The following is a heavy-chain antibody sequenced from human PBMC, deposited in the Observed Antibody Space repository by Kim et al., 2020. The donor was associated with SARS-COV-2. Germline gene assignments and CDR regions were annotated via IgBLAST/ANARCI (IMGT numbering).Heavy chain of an antibody. Sequence: GGSLRLSCAASGFTFDDYAMHWVRQAPGRGLEWVSGIRWNSGSIGYADSVKGRFTISRDNAKNSLYLQMNSLRAEDTALYYCAKDISTVIWDYYGMDVWGQGTTVTVSS. J-gene: IGHJ6*02. CDR1: GFTFDDYA. D-gene: IGHD1-26*01. CDR2: IRWNSGSI. CDR3: AKDISTVIWDYYGMDV. V-gene: IGHV3-9*01.